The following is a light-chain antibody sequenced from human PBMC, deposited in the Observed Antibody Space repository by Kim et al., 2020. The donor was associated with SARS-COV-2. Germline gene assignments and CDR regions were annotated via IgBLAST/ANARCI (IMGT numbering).Light chain of an antibody. V-gene: IGKV1-5*01. Sequence: GDRVTITCRASQSINIWLAWYQQKPGKAPNLLIYDASNLETGVPSRFSGSGSGTQFTLTISGLQPEDFATYYCQEYKSDSWTFGQGTKVDIK. CDR3: QEYKSDSWT. CDR1: QSINIW. CDR2: DAS. J-gene: IGKJ1*01.